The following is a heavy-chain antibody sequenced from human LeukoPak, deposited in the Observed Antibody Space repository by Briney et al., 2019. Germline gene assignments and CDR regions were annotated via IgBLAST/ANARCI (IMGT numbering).Heavy chain of an antibody. Sequence: SETLSLTCTVSGGSVSSGDHYGSWIRQTPGKGLEWIGYIYDSGSTYYNPSLKSRLTISVDTSKNQFSLKLSSVTAADTAVYYCASGPVHNWFDPWGQGTLVTVSS. CDR3: ASGPVHNWFDP. J-gene: IGHJ5*02. V-gene: IGHV4-30-4*01. CDR2: IYDSGST. CDR1: GGSVSSGDHY.